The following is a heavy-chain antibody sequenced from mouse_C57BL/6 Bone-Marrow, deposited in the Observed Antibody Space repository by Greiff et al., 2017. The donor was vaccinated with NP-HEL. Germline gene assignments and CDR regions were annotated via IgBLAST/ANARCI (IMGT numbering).Heavy chain of an antibody. V-gene: IGHV1-64*01. D-gene: IGHD2-3*01. Sequence: QVQLQQPGAELVKPGASVKLSCKASGYTFTSYWMPWVKQRPGQGLEWIGMIHPNSGSTNYNEKFKSKATLTVDKSSSTAYMQLSSLTSEDSAVYYCARSGIYDGYYFYWGQGTLVTVSA. CDR2: IHPNSGST. J-gene: IGHJ3*01. CDR1: GYTFTSYW. CDR3: ARSGIYDGYYFY.